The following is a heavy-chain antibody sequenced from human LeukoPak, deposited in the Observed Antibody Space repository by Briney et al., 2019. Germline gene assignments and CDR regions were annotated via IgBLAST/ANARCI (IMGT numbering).Heavy chain of an antibody. CDR1: GFTFSDYS. J-gene: IGHJ5*02. D-gene: IGHD2-8*01. CDR2: IYYSGSI. V-gene: IGHV4-59*01. Sequence: GSLRLSCAASGFTFSDYSMNWVRQAPGKGLEWIGYIYYSGSINYNPSLKSRVTISVDTSKNQFSLKLSSVTAADTAVYYCACVTNGAWGQGTLVTVSS. CDR3: ACVTNGA.